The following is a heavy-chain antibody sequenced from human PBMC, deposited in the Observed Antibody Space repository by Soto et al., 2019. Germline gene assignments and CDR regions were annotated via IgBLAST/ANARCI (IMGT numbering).Heavy chain of an antibody. D-gene: IGHD3-3*01. V-gene: IGHV2-26*01. CDR2: IFSNDEK. Sequence: QVTLKESGPVLVKPTETLTLTCTVSGFSLSNARMGVSWIRQPPGKALEWLAHIFSNDEKSYSTSLKSRLTISKDTSKSQVVLTMTNMDPVDTATCYCARIHTYYDFWSGYNSYYYGMDVWGQGTTVTVSS. CDR3: ARIHTYYDFWSGYNSYYYGMDV. J-gene: IGHJ6*02. CDR1: GFSLSNARMG.